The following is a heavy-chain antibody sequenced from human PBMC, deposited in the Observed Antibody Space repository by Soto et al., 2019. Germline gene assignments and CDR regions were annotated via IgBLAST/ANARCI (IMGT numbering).Heavy chain of an antibody. V-gene: IGHV4-31*03. CDR3: ARRGGSSSGYYYYAMDV. Sequence: ASETLSLTCSVSSDSMNSGGYYWSWIRQHPGNGLEWIGYIYSNGDTYYNPSLKSRVTISVDTSKNQFSLNLTSVTAADTAVYYCARRGGSSSGYYYYAMDVWGQGTTVTVSS. D-gene: IGHD6-6*01. CDR2: IYSNGDT. J-gene: IGHJ6*02. CDR1: SDSMNSGGYY.